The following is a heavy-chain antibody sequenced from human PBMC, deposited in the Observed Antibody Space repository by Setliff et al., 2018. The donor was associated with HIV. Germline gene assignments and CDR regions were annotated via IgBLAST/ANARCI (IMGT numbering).Heavy chain of an antibody. CDR3: VRGPQWLVQKGRVYYFDY. Sequence: VSCKASGYTFTSYGISWVRQAPGQGLEWMGGIIPIFGTANYAQKFQGRVTITTDESTSTAYMELSSLRSEDTAVYFCVRGPQWLVQKGRVYYFDYWGQGTLVTVSS. V-gene: IGHV1-69*05. J-gene: IGHJ4*02. D-gene: IGHD6-19*01. CDR1: GYTFTSYG. CDR2: IIPIFGTA.